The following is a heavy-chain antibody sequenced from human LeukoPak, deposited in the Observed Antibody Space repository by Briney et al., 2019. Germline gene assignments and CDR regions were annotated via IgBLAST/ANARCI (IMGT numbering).Heavy chain of an antibody. CDR2: IYYSGST. CDR1: GGPISSYY. V-gene: IGHV4-59*01. D-gene: IGHD3-10*01. Sequence: SETLSLTCTVSGGPISSYYWSWIRQPPGKGLEWIGYIYYSGSTNYNPSLKSRVTISVDTSKNQFSLKLSSVTAAYTAVYYCEREIYSGSGTTRVGMDVWGKGTTATVSS. J-gene: IGHJ6*04. CDR3: EREIYSGSGTTRVGMDV.